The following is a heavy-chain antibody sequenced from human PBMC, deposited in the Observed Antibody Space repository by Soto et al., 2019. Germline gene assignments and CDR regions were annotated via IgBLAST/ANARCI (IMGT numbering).Heavy chain of an antibody. J-gene: IGHJ5*02. D-gene: IGHD2-15*01. Sequence: SETLSLTCTVSGGSISSYYWSWIRQPPGKGLEWIGYIYYSGSTNYNPSLKSRVTISVDTSKNQFSLKLSSVTAADTAVYYCAKELIGRSVWFDPRGQGTPVTVSS. CDR1: GGSISSYY. V-gene: IGHV4-59*01. CDR3: AKELIGRSVWFDP. CDR2: IYYSGST.